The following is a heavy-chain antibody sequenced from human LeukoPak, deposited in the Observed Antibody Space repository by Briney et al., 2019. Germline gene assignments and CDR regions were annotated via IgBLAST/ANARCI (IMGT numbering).Heavy chain of an antibody. CDR1: GFTFSSYE. D-gene: IGHD1-26*01. V-gene: IGHV3-48*03. J-gene: IGHJ4*02. CDR3: ASRGSYSDY. Sequence: GGSLRLSCAASGFTFSSYEMNWVRQAPGKGLEWVSYNSSSGSTIYYADSVKGRFTISRDNAKNSLYLQMNSLRAEDTAVYYCASRGSYSDYWGQGTLVTVSS. CDR2: NSSSGSTI.